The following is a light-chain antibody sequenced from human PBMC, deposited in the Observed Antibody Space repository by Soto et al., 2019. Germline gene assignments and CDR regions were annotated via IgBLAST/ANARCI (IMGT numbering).Light chain of an antibody. Sequence: DIQMTQSPSTLSASVGDRVTITCRASQSISSWLAWYQQKPGKAAKLLIYKASSLESGVPSRFSGSGSGTELTLTISSLQPDDFATYYCQQYNSYSPLTFGGGTKVEIK. CDR3: QQYNSYSPLT. V-gene: IGKV1-5*03. CDR2: KAS. CDR1: QSISSW. J-gene: IGKJ4*01.